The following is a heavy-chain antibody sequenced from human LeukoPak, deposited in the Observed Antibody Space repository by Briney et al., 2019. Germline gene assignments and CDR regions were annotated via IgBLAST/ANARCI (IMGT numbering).Heavy chain of an antibody. CDR2: IYYSGST. D-gene: IGHD3-22*01. J-gene: IGHJ4*02. CDR3: ARLALGSSGYNPSDY. CDR1: GGSISSYY. V-gene: IGHV4-59*08. Sequence: SETLSLTCTVSGGSISSYYWSWIRRPPGKGLEWIGYIYYSGSTNYNPSLKSRVTISVDTSKNQFSLKLSSVTAADTAVYYCARLALGSSGYNPSDYWGQGTLVTVSS.